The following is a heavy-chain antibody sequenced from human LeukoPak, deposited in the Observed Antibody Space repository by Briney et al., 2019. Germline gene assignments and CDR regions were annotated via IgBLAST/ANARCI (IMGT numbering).Heavy chain of an antibody. Sequence: GGSLRLSCAASGFTFSNSAMSWVRQAPGKGLEWVSTLSGSGITTYYADSVKGRFTISRDNSRNTLYLQMNSLRAEDTAVYYCAKGIYSSGWSYFDYWGHGTLVTVSP. CDR3: AKGIYSSGWSYFDY. J-gene: IGHJ4*01. CDR1: GFTFSNSA. V-gene: IGHV3-23*01. D-gene: IGHD6-19*01. CDR2: LSGSGITT.